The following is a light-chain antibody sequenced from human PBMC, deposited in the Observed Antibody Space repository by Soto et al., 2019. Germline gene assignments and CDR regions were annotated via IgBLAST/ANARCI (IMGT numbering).Light chain of an antibody. J-gene: IGLJ1*01. CDR1: SSNIGAGYD. Sequence: QSVLTQPPSVSGAPGQGVTISCTGSSSNIGAGYDVHWYQQLPGTAPKLLIYGNSNRPSGVPDRFSGSKSGTSASLAITGLQAEDEADYYCQSYDSSLSAPYVFGTGTKVTVL. CDR3: QSYDSSLSAPYV. V-gene: IGLV1-40*01. CDR2: GNS.